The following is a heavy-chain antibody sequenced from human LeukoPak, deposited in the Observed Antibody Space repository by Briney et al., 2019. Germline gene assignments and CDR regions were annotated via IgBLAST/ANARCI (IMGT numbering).Heavy chain of an antibody. J-gene: IGHJ4*02. V-gene: IGHV4-30-4*01. Sequence: PSQTLTLTCTVSGGSISSGDYYWSWVGQPPGKGLEWIGYIYYSGSTYYNPSLKSRVTISVDTSKNQFSLKLSSVTAADTAVYYCARIPTSDSSGSTGYWGQGTLVTVSS. CDR3: ARIPTSDSSGSTGY. CDR2: IYYSGST. D-gene: IGHD3-22*01. CDR1: GGSISSGDYY.